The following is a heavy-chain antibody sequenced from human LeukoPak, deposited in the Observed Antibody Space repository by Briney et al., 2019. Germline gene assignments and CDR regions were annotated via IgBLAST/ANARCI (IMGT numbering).Heavy chain of an antibody. J-gene: IGHJ4*02. CDR1: GGSISSYY. CDR3: ARHAWDGYNYWYYFDY. Sequence: SETLSLTCTVSGGSISSYYWSWIRQPPGKGLEWIGYIYYSGSSNYDPSLKSRVTISVDTSKNQFSLKLSSVTAADTAVYYCARHAWDGYNYWYYFDYWGQRTLVTVSS. V-gene: IGHV4-59*08. D-gene: IGHD5-24*01. CDR2: IYYSGSS.